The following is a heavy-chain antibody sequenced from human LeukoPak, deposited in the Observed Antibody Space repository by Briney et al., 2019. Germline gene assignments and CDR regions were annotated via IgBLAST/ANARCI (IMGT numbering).Heavy chain of an antibody. CDR3: ASYDSSGYYHYFDY. J-gene: IGHJ4*02. Sequence: PGGSLRLSCAVSGFTFTTYAMTWVRQAPGKGLEWVSAISGSGTSTYYADSVKGRFTISRDNSKNTLYLQMNSLRAEDTAVYYCASYDSSGYYHYFDYWGQGTLVTVSS. CDR1: GFTFTTYA. D-gene: IGHD3-22*01. CDR2: ISGSGTST. V-gene: IGHV3-23*01.